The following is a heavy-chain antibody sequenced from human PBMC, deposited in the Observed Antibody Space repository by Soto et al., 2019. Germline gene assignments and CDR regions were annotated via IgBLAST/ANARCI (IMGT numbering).Heavy chain of an antibody. CDR3: VRQDYSNFPLDY. CDR2: IDPSDSYT. V-gene: IGHV5-10-1*01. Sequence: GESLKISCKGSGYSFTSYWISWVRQMPGKGLEWMGRIDPSDSYTNYSPSFQGHVTISADKSISTAYLQWSSLKASDTAMYYCVRQDYSNFPLDYWGQGTLVTVSS. D-gene: IGHD4-4*01. CDR1: GYSFTSYW. J-gene: IGHJ4*02.